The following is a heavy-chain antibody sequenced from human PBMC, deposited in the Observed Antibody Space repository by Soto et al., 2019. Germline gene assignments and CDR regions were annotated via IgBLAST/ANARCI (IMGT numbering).Heavy chain of an antibody. D-gene: IGHD3-10*01. Sequence: GASVKVSCKASGYTFTSYGISWVRQAPGQGLEWMGWINPISGSTNYAQKFQGRVTVTRDTSTSTVYMELSSLRSVDTVLFFCARGVLLWFGELLLSLDYWGQGTLVTVSS. V-gene: IGHV1-18*01. CDR2: INPISGST. J-gene: IGHJ4*02. CDR1: GYTFTSYG. CDR3: ARGVLLWFGELLLSLDY.